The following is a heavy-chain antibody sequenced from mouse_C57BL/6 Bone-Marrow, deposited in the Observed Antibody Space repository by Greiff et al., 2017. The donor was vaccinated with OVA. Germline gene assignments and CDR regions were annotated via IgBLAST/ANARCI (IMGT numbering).Heavy chain of an antibody. D-gene: IGHD1-1*01. CDR2: IYPGNSDT. CDR3: TRRVLLRHYGYAMDY. CDR1: GYTFTSYW. V-gene: IGHV1-5*01. J-gene: IGHJ4*01. Sequence: VQLQQSGTVLARPGASVKMSCKTSGYTFTSYWMHWVKQRPGQGLEWIGAIYPGNSDTSYNQKFKGKAKLTAVTSASTAYMELSSLTNEDSAVYYCTRRVLLRHYGYAMDYWGQGTSVTVSS.